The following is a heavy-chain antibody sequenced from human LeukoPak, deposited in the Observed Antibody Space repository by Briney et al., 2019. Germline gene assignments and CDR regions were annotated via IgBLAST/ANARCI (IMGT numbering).Heavy chain of an antibody. V-gene: IGHV4-39*01. CDR3: ARRYSSSWYWGRPSPFDY. Sequence: PSETLSLTCTVSGGSISSSNYYWGWIRQPPGKGLEWIGSIYYSGTTYYNPSLKSRVTISVDTSKNQFSLKLSSVTAADTAVYYCARRYSSSWYWGRPSPFDYWGQGTLVTVSS. D-gene: IGHD6-13*01. CDR1: GGSISSSNYY. CDR2: IYYSGTT. J-gene: IGHJ4*02.